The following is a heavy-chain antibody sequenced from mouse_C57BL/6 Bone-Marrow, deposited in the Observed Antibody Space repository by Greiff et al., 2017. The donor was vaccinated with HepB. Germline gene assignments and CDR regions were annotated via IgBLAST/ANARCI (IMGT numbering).Heavy chain of an antibody. V-gene: IGHV15-2*01. J-gene: IGHJ3*01. CDR1: DSEVFPIAY. CDR2: ILPSIGRT. CDR3: ARGYGNYLAWFAY. Sequence: VKLQQSGSELRSPGSSVKLSCKDFDSEVFPIAYMSWVRQKPGHGFEWIGGILPSIGRTIYGEKFEDKATLDADTLSNTAYLELNSLTSEDSAIYYCARGYGNYLAWFAYWGQGTLVTVSA. D-gene: IGHD2-1*01.